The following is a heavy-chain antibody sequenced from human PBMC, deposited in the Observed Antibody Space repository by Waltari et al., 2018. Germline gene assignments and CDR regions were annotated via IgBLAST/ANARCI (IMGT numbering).Heavy chain of an antibody. CDR2: IRSKENGGPT. V-gene: IGHV3-15*01. J-gene: IGHJ4*02. CDR1: GFSFSDAW. Sequence: EVVLAESGGGLVKPGGSLRLSCAASGFSFSDAWLSWVRQIPGKGLEWLGRIRSKENGGPTEYSAAVKDRFVISRVDSEKMLFLEMTNLKIEDTGVYYCVTPPIFAAHGGFDYWGQGALVTVSS. CDR3: VTPPIFAAHGGFDY. D-gene: IGHD3-9*01.